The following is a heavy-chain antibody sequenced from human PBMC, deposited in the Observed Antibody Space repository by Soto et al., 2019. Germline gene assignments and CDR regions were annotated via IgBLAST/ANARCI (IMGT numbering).Heavy chain of an antibody. V-gene: IGHV3-15*01. CDR1: GFTFSNAW. Sequence: GGSLRLSCAASGFTFSNAWMSWVRQAPGKGLEWVGRIKSKTDGGTTDYAAPVKGRFTISRDDSKNTLYLQMNSLKTGDTAVYYCTTDHAYSSSWYYYYGMDVWGQGTKVTVYS. J-gene: IGHJ6*02. CDR2: IKSKTDGGTT. D-gene: IGHD6-13*01. CDR3: TTDHAYSSSWYYYYGMDV.